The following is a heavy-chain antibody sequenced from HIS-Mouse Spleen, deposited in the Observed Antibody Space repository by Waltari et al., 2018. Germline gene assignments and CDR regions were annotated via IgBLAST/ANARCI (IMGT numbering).Heavy chain of an antibody. CDR2: NTPTSG. V-gene: IGHV1-2*02. CDR1: GYTFTGYY. CDR3: ARVSSGGSDFDY. Sequence: QVQLVQSGAEVKKPGASVKVSCKASGYTFTGYYMHWVRQAPGQGLEWMGCNTPTSGDTSISTAYMELSRLRSDDTAVYYCARVSSGGSDFDYWGQGTLVTVSS. D-gene: IGHD3-16*01. J-gene: IGHJ4*02.